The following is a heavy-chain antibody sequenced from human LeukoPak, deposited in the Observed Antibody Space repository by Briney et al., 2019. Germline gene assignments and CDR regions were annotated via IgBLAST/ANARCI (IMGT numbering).Heavy chain of an antibody. J-gene: IGHJ5*01. D-gene: IGHD6-13*01. Sequence: ASVKVSCKASGYTFTDYYMHWVRQAPGQGLEWMVWINPNSGGTNYAQKFQGRVTRTRDTSINTAYTELSRLRSDDTAVYYCVRPPQLIAAAGTYNWFDSWGQGTLVTVSS. V-gene: IGHV1-2*02. CDR3: VRPPQLIAAAGTYNWFDS. CDR2: INPNSGGT. CDR1: GYTFTDYY.